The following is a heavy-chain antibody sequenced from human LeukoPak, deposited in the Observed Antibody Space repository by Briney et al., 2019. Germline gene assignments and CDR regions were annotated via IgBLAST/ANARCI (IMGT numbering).Heavy chain of an antibody. CDR1: GFTFSSYA. J-gene: IGHJ6*02. Sequence: PGGSLRLSCAASGFTFSSYAMHWVRQAPGKGLEWVAVISCDGSNKYYADSVKGRFTISRDNSKNTLYLQMNSLRAEDTAVYYCAREGAATMVRGVYYYGMDAWGQGTTVTVSS. CDR2: ISCDGSNK. CDR3: AREGAATMVRGVYYYGMDA. D-gene: IGHD3-10*01. V-gene: IGHV3-30-3*01.